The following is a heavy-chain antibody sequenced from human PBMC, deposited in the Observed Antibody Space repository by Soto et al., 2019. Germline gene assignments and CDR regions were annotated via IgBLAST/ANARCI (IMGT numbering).Heavy chain of an antibody. V-gene: IGHV4-4*07. CDR2: IYTSGST. CDR1: GGSISSYY. CDR3: ARDYCSSTSCYRTHWFDP. Sequence: PSETLSLTCTVSGGSISSYYWSWIRQPAGKGLERIGRIYTSGSTNYNPSLKSRVTMSVDTSKNQFSLKLSSVTAADTAVYYCARDYCSSTSCYRTHWFDPWGQGTLVTVSS. J-gene: IGHJ5*02. D-gene: IGHD2-2*02.